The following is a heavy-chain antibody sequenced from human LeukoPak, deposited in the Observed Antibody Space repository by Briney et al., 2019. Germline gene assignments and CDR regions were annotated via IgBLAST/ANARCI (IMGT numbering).Heavy chain of an antibody. D-gene: IGHD5-24*01. CDR1: GGSISSGSYY. CDR2: IYTSGST. Sequence: SETLSLTCTVSGGSISSGSYYWRWIRQPAGKGLEWIGRIYTSGSTNYNPSLKSRVTISVDTSKNQFSLKLSSVTAAGTAVYYCARGDGYNLDYWGQGTLVTVSS. CDR3: ARGDGYNLDY. J-gene: IGHJ4*02. V-gene: IGHV4-61*02.